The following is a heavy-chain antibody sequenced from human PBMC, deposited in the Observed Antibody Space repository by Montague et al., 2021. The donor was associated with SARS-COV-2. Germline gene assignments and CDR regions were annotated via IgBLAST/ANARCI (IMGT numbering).Heavy chain of an antibody. CDR2: ISHDGGA. CDR3: ARGVHSESPYSGGFYYLDV. Sequence: SETLSLTCAVYNGSFGSYYWTWIRQPPGKGLEWIGEISHDGGARFHPSLNSRLNIFLGSSGVSLSLTSVTAADTGVYYCARGVHSESPYSGGFYYLDVWARETLVAVSS. V-gene: IGHV4-34*01. D-gene: IGHD5-18*01. J-gene: IGHJ4*02. CDR1: NGSFGSYY.